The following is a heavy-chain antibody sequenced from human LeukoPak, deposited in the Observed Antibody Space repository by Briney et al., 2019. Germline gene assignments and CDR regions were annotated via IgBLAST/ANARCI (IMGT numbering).Heavy chain of an antibody. V-gene: IGHV4-38-2*02. Sequence: PSETLSLTCTVSGYSISSGYYWGWIRQPPGKGLEWIGNINHSGSTYYNPSLKGRVTMSVDTSKNQFSLKLSSVTAADTAVYYCARDPAREYYYAFDLWGRGTLVTVSS. CDR1: GYSISSGYY. CDR3: ARDPAREYYYAFDL. J-gene: IGHJ2*01. CDR2: INHSGST. D-gene: IGHD3-10*01.